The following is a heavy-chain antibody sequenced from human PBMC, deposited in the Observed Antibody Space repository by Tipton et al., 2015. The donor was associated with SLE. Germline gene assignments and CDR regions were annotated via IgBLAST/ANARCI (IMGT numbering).Heavy chain of an antibody. CDR2: IKEDGGEK. J-gene: IGHJ5*02. CDR1: GFIFSIYW. Sequence: SLRLSCAATGFIFSIYWMTWLRQTPEKGLEWVAIIKEDGGEKYNVDSVQGRFTISRDYAKNSLYLQMNSLRAEDTAVYYCARDPAVAGDNWFDTWGQGTLVTVSS. D-gene: IGHD6-19*01. CDR3: ARDPAVAGDNWFDT. V-gene: IGHV3-7*01.